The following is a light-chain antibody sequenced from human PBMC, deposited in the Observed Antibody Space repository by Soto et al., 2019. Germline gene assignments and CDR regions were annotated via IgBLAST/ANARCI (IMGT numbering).Light chain of an antibody. CDR1: SNGVGGYNF. CDR3: SSYAGSYTLV. CDR2: DVS. V-gene: IGLV2-11*01. J-gene: IGLJ2*01. Sequence: QSVLTQPRSVSGSPGQSVTISCTGTSNGVGGYNFVSWYQQHPGKVPKLFIYDVSRRPSGVPDRFSGSKSGNTASLTISGLQAEDEADYYCSSYAGSYTLVFGGGTKLTVL.